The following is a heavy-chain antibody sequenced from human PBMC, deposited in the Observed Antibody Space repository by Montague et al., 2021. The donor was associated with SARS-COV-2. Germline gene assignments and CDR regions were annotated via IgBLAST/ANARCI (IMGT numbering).Heavy chain of an antibody. J-gene: IGHJ3*02. V-gene: IGHV6-1*01. Sequence: CAISGDSVSSNTATWNWIRQSPSRGLEWLGRTYYRSKWYHDYAISLKSRITINPDTSKNQFSLQLSSVVPEDTAVFYCARTTTRMLYPENAFDIWGQGTMVTVSS. CDR3: ARTTTRMLYPENAFDI. D-gene: IGHD2-15*01. CDR1: GDSVSSNTAT. CDR2: TYYRSKWYH.